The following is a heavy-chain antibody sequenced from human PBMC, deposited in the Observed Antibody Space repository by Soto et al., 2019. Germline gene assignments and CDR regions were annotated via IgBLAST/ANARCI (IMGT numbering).Heavy chain of an antibody. CDR2: IYYSGST. CDR1: GCSISSGDYY. CDR3: ATYRKFFQI. Sequence: SETLSLTCTVSGCSISSGDYYWSWIRQPPGKGLEWIGYIYYSGSTYYNPYLMSPVTISVDRSKNHFFLNLTSVTAADTDVYYCATYRKFFQIWGQGTKVTVSS. V-gene: IGHV4-30-4*01. J-gene: IGHJ3*02.